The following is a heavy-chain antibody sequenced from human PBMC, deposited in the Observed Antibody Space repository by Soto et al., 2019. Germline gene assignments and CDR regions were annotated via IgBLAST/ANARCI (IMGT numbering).Heavy chain of an antibody. V-gene: IGHV1-69*01. D-gene: IGHD2-15*01. CDR3: ARVYCNGGRCYDDVPAFDI. CDR1: GGTFSSYA. Sequence: QVQLVQSVAEVKKPGASVKVSCKASGGTFSSYAISLVRQAPGQGLEWMGGIIPIFGTANYAQKFQGRVTIPADESTDNDYLELRRLSSEDTAVYYCARVYCNGGRCYDDVPAFDIWGQGTMVTVSS. CDR2: IIPIFGTA. J-gene: IGHJ3*02.